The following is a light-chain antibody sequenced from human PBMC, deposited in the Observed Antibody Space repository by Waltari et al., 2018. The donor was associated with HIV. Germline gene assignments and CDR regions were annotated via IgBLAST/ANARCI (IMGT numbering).Light chain of an antibody. CDR2: ANN. Sequence: QSVLTQPPSVSGAPGQRVTISCTGSSSDLGAGSDVHWYQQLPGTAPKLLIYANNNRPSGIPDRFSGSKSGTSASLAITGLRAEDEGDYYCQSYDTSLGGSVFGGGTKLTVL. CDR1: SSDLGAGSD. V-gene: IGLV1-40*01. CDR3: QSYDTSLGGSV. J-gene: IGLJ3*02.